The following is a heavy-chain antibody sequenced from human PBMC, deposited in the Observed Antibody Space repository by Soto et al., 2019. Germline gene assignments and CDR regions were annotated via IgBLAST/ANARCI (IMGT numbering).Heavy chain of an antibody. CDR1: GFTFDDYA. V-gene: IGHV3-43D*04. CDR3: AKGGGYNYDLLNS. J-gene: IGHJ5*02. D-gene: IGHD5-18*01. Sequence: GGSLRLSCAASGFTFDDYAMHWVRQAPGKGLEWVSLIDWDGGSTYYADSVKGRFTISRDNSKNSLYLQMNSLRPEDTAFYYCAKGGGYNYDLLNSWGQGTLVTVSS. CDR2: IDWDGGST.